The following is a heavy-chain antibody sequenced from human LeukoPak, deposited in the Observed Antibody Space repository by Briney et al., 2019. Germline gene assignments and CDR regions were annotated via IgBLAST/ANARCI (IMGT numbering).Heavy chain of an antibody. V-gene: IGHV4-59*08. J-gene: IGHJ5*02. CDR1: GGSVSGYY. CDR2: IYYSET. Sequence: PSETLSLTCTVSGGSVSGYYWTCVRQPPGKGLEWIGYIYYSETNYNPSLKSRVNISLDPSKNQLSLKLTSVTAADTAVYYCARRRNWLDPWGQGTLVTVSS. CDR3: ARRRNWLDP.